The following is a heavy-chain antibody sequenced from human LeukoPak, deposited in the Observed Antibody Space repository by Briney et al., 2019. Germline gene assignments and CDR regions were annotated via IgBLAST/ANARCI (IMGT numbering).Heavy chain of an antibody. CDR1: GFTFSSYW. CDR2: ISGSGGST. CDR3: AKWQRYGSYFDY. Sequence: PGGSLRLSCAASGFTFSSYWMSWVRQAPGKGLEWVSAISGSGGSTYYADSVKGRFTISRDNSKNTLYLQMNSLRAEDTAVYYCAKWQRYGSYFDYWGQGTLVTVSS. D-gene: IGHD3-10*01. V-gene: IGHV3-23*01. J-gene: IGHJ4*02.